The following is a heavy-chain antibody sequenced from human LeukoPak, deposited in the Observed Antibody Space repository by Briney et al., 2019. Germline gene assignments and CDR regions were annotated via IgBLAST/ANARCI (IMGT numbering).Heavy chain of an antibody. Sequence: SETLSLTCTVSGGSISGSNYYWGWIRQAPGKGLEWIGSIHYNGQAYYNPSHASRVTISVDTSRNQFSLKLVSVTAADTAVYYCARLSGEIIVVGAGIDSWGQGTLVLVSS. D-gene: IGHD2-15*01. V-gene: IGHV4-39*07. J-gene: IGHJ4*02. CDR3: ARLSGEIIVVGAGIDS. CDR1: GGSISGSNYY. CDR2: IHYNGQA.